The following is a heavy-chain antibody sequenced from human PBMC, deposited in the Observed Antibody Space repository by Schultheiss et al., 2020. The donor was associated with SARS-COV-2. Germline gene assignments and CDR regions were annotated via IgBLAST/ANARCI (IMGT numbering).Heavy chain of an antibody. V-gene: IGHV4-34*01. Sequence: SQTLSLTCAVFGGSFSGYYWTWIRQSPGKGLEWIGEINHSGTAIYSPSLESRVTISVDTSMNQFSLKVTSVTAADVGVYYCARRREGITMVPVVWGQGTLVTVSS. CDR1: GGSFSGYY. D-gene: IGHD3-10*01. J-gene: IGHJ4*02. CDR2: INHSGTA. CDR3: ARRREGITMVPVV.